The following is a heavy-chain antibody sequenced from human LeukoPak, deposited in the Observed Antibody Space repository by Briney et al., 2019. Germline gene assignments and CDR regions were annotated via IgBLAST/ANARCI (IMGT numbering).Heavy chain of an antibody. D-gene: IGHD6-13*01. V-gene: IGHV3-21*01. J-gene: IGHJ3*02. Sequence: AGGSLRPSCAASGFTFSSYSMNWVRQAPGKGLEWVSSISSSSSYIYYADSVKGRFTISRDNAKNSLYLQMNSLRAEDTAVYYCARGWPNDAFDIWGQGTMVAVSS. CDR3: ARGWPNDAFDI. CDR2: ISSSSSYI. CDR1: GFTFSSYS.